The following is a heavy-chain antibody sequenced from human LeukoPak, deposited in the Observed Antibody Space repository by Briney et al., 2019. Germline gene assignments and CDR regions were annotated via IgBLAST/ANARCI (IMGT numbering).Heavy chain of an antibody. D-gene: IGHD5-18*01. CDR2: ISGSGGST. J-gene: IGHJ5*02. CDR1: GFTFSSYA. Sequence: GGSLRLSCAASGFTFSSYAMSWVRQAPGKGLEWVSAISGSGGSTYYADSVKGRFTIPRDNSKNTLYLQMNSLRAEDTAVYYCAKGCGYSYGTSNWFDPWGQGTLVTVSS. CDR3: AKGCGYSYGTSNWFDP. V-gene: IGHV3-23*01.